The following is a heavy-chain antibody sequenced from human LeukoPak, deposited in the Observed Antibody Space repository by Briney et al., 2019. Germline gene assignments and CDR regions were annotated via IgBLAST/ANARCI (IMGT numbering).Heavy chain of an antibody. J-gene: IGHJ4*02. V-gene: IGHV3-30*02. CDR3: AKDFLKSITLIRGVRSWVGYFDY. CDR1: GFTFSSYS. Sequence: GGSLRLSCAASGFTFSSYSMNWVRQAPGKGLEWVAFIRYDGSNKYYAESVKGRFTISRDNSKHTVYLQMNSLRAEDTAVYYCAKDFLKSITLIRGVRSWVGYFDYWGQGTLVTVSS. CDR2: IRYDGSNK. D-gene: IGHD3-10*01.